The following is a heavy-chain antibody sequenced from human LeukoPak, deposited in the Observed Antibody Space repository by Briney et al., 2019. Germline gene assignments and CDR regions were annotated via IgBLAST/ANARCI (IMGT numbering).Heavy chain of an antibody. CDR1: GFTFSSYW. CDR3: AKTDSSGYYSDY. D-gene: IGHD3-22*01. CDR2: IKQDGSEK. V-gene: IGHV3-7*01. Sequence: GGSLRLSCAASGFTFSSYWMSWVRQAPGKGLEWVANIKQDGSEKYYADSVKGRFTISRDNSKNTLYLQMNSLRAEDTAVYYCAKTDSSGYYSDYWGQGTLVTVSS. J-gene: IGHJ4*02.